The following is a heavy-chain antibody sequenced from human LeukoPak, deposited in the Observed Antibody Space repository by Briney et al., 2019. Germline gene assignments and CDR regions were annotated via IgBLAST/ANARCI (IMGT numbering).Heavy chain of an antibody. CDR1: GYTFTSYD. CDR2: MNPNSGNT. CDR3: ARVETVDSSGYNRDDAFDI. V-gene: IGHV1-8*01. D-gene: IGHD3-22*01. Sequence: ASVKVPCKASGYTFTSYDINWVRQATGQGLEWMGWMNPNSGNTGYARKFQGRVTMTRNTSISPAYMELSSLRSEDTAVYYCARVETVDSSGYNRDDAFDIWGQGTMVTVSS. J-gene: IGHJ3*02.